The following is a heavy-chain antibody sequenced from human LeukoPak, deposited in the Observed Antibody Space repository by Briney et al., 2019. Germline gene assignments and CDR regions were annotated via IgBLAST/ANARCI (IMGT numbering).Heavy chain of an antibody. CDR1: GFTFSSYG. J-gene: IGHJ4*02. CDR2: ISYDGSNK. CDR3: ARDSSYGSGSYLTSFDY. Sequence: PGGSLRLSCAASGFTFSSYGLHWVRQAPGKGLEWVAVISYDGSNKYYADSVKGRFTISRDNSKNTLYLQMNSLRAEDTAVYYCARDSSYGSGSYLTSFDYWGQGTLVTVSS. V-gene: IGHV3-30*03. D-gene: IGHD3-10*01.